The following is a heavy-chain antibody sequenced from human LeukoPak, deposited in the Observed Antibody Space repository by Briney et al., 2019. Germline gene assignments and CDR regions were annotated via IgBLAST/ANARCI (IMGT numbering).Heavy chain of an antibody. D-gene: IGHD6-19*01. J-gene: IGHJ4*02. V-gene: IGHV4-39*07. Sequence: SETLSLTCTVSGGSIRSSSYYWGWIRQPPGKGLEWIGSIYYSGSTYYNPSLKSRVTISVDMFKNQFSLKLSSVTAADTAVYYCARAGYTTGWYFDYWGQGTLVTVSS. CDR1: GGSIRSSSYY. CDR2: IYYSGST. CDR3: ARAGYTTGWYFDY.